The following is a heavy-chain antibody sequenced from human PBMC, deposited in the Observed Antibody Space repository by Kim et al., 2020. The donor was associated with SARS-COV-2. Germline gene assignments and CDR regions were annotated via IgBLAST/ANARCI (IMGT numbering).Heavy chain of an antibody. CDR1: GFTFNSYA. Sequence: GGSLRLSCAASGFTFNSYAMSWVRQAPGKGLEWVSAISGSGGSTYYADSVKGRFTISRDNSKNTLYLQMNSLRAEDTAVYYCAKDPKVGGYYDSGSSIDYWGQGTLVTVSS. V-gene: IGHV3-23*01. J-gene: IGHJ4*02. CDR2: ISGSGGST. CDR3: AKDPKVGGYYDSGSSIDY. D-gene: IGHD3-10*01.